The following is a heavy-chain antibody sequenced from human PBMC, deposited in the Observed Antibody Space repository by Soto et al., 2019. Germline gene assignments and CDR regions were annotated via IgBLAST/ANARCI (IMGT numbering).Heavy chain of an antibody. CDR1: GYSISSSNW. CDR2: IYYSGTT. J-gene: IGHJ4*02. Sequence: SETLSLTCAVSGYSISSSNWWGWIRQPPGKGLEWIGYIYYSGTTYYNPSLKSRVTISVDRSKNQFSLKLSSVTAADTAVYYCARVPDYWGQGTLVTVSS. CDR3: ARVPDY. V-gene: IGHV4-28*03.